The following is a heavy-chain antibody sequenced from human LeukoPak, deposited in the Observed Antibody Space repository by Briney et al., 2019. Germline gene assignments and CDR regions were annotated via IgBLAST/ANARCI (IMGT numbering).Heavy chain of an antibody. CDR3: ARWYDFWSGYSRTYYFDY. V-gene: IGHV4-61*01. CDR2: IYYSGST. CDR1: GGSVRSDISH. Sequence: SETLSLTCSVSGGSVRSDISHWSWIRQPPGKGLEWIGYIYYSGSTNYGPSLKSRVTISVDTSKNQFSLKLSSVSAADTAVYYCARWYDFWSGYSRTYYFDYWGQGTLVTVSS. J-gene: IGHJ4*02. D-gene: IGHD3-3*01.